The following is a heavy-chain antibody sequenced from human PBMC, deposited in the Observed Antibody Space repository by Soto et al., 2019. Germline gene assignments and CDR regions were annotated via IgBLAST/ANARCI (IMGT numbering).Heavy chain of an antibody. Sequence: GGSLRLSCAASGFTFSNDCMHWVRQAPGKGLEWVVVISYDGSNKYYADSVKGRFTISRDNSKNTLYLQMNSLRAEDTAVYYCANIRIRIAAAGGDFDYWGQGTLVTVSS. V-gene: IGHV3-30*18. CDR3: ANIRIRIAAAGGDFDY. J-gene: IGHJ4*02. CDR2: ISYDGSNK. D-gene: IGHD6-13*01. CDR1: GFTFSNDC.